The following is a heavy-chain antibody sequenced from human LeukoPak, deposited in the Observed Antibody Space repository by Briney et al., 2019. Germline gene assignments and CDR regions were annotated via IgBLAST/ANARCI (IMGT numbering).Heavy chain of an antibody. CDR2: ITWNGGTT. CDR1: GFTFSSYV. D-gene: IGHD6-6*01. Sequence: PGGSLRLSCAASGFTFSSYVMSWVRQAPGKGLQWVSIITWNGGTTYYADSVKGRFTISRDNSKNTLYLQMNSLRAEDTAVYYCAKEARNSDYWGQGTLVTVSS. CDR3: AKEARNSDY. V-gene: IGHV3-23*01. J-gene: IGHJ4*02.